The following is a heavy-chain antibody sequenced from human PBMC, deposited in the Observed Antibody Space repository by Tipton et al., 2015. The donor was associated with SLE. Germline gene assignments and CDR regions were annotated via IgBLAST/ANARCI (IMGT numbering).Heavy chain of an antibody. CDR2: INQYGNT. V-gene: IGHV4-34*01. J-gene: IGHJ6*02. CDR1: GGFFRDYF. D-gene: IGHD3-10*01. CDR3: ARGGGSYGSGSYYPMDV. Sequence: TLSLTCGVYGGFFRDYFWSWIRQPPGKGLEWIGEINQYGNTNYNPSLKSRVTLSGDTSKNEFSLKLNSVTAADTAVYYCARGGGSYGSGSYYPMDVWGQGTTVTVSS.